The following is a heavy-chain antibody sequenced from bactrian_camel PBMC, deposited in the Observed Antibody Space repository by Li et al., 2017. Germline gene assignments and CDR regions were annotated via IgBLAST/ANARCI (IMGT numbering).Heavy chain of an antibody. J-gene: IGHJ4*01. D-gene: IGHD7*01. CDR3: ALDLRRNVCQTSSWQFQY. CDR2: INGGTT. V-gene: IGHV3S26*01. CDR1: GSTYKSSC. Sequence: HVQLVESGGGSVQPGGSLRLSCGTPGSTYKSSCMGWFRRPPGKERTLVASINGGTTSYADSVKGRFAISKDNAKNTLYLQMNSLKPEDTAMYYCALDLRRNVCQTSSWQFQYWGQGTQVTVS.